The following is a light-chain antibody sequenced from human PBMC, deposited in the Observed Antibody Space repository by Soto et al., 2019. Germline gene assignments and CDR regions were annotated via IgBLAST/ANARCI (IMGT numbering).Light chain of an antibody. J-gene: IGLJ2*01. Sequence: QTVVTQESSLTVSPGGTVTLTCASSTGAVTSGHHPHWLQQKPGQAPRTVIYSTDNKQDWTPARFSGSLLGGKAALTVSGVQPDDDAEYYCLFYYGGAQPHWVFGGGTKLTVL. V-gene: IGLV7-43*01. CDR2: STD. CDR1: TGAVTSGHH. CDR3: LFYYGGAQPHWV.